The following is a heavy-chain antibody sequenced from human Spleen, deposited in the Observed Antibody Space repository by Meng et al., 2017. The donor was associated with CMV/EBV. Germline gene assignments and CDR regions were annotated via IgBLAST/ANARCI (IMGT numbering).Heavy chain of an antibody. CDR1: GYNFNSNW. CDR2: IYPGDSDT. CDR3: ARAAPLDYYYGMDA. D-gene: IGHD6-13*01. Sequence: KVSCKVSGYNFNSNWFAWVRQMPGKGLEWMGTIYPGDSDTRYSPSFQGQVTISADKSITTAYLQWTSLQASDTAVYFCARAAPLDYYYGMDAWGQGTTVTV. J-gene: IGHJ6*02. V-gene: IGHV5-51*01.